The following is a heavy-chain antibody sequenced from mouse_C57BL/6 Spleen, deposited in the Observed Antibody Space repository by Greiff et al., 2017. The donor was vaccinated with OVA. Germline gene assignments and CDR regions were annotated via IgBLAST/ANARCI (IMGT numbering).Heavy chain of an antibody. CDR2: IYPGSGST. J-gene: IGHJ4*01. V-gene: IGHV1-55*01. CDR1: GYTFTSYW. D-gene: IGHD2-4*01. Sequence: QVQLQQPGAELVKPGASVKMSCKASGYTFTSYWITWVKQRPGQGLEWIGDIYPGSGSTNYNEQFTSKATLTVDTSSSTAYMQLSRLTSEDSAVYYCARGGWYDYDEAYYYAMDYWGQGTSVTVSA. CDR3: ARGGWYDYDEAYYYAMDY.